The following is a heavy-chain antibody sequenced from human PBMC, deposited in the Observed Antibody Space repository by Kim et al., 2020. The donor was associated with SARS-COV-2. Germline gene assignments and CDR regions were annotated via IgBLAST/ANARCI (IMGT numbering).Heavy chain of an antibody. CDR1: GFTFSSYG. CDR3: ARDRAYASYDY. Sequence: GESLKISCEASGFTFSSYGMNWVRQPPGRGLEWVAGIQFDGSITYYGDSVMGRFTVSRDDSKNTVYLQVSSLRAEDTALYFCARDRAYASYDYWGQGTLVTVSS. D-gene: IGHD2-2*01. CDR2: IQFDGSIT. V-gene: IGHV3-33*01. J-gene: IGHJ4*02.